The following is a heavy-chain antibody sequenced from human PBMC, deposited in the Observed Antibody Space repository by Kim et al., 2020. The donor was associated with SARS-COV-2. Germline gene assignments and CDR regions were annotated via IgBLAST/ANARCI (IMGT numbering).Heavy chain of an antibody. Sequence: SGPTLVNPTQTLTLTCDFSGFSLSTTGVGVGWIRQTPGKALEWLVLLYWDDDTRYSPPLKSRLSISKDTSKNQVVLTMTNMDPVDTATYYCVHRLWYCSGGSCPYFDFWGQGALVTVSS. V-gene: IGHV2-5*02. CDR3: VHRLWYCSGGSCPYFDF. CDR1: GFSLSTTGVG. J-gene: IGHJ4*02. D-gene: IGHD2-15*01. CDR2: LYWDDDT.